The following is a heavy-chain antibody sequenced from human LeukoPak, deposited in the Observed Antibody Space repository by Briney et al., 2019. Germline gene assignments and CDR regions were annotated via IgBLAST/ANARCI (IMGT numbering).Heavy chain of an antibody. V-gene: IGHV3-23*01. D-gene: IGHD4-11*01. CDR3: ANAKSYYSNYDY. J-gene: IGHJ4*02. Sequence: GGSLRLSCAASGFTFSSYAMSWVRQAPGKGLEWVSAISGRGGSTYYADSVKGRFTISRDNSKNTLYLQMNSLSAEGTAVYSCANAKSYYSNYDYWGQGTLVTVSS. CDR2: ISGRGGST. CDR1: GFTFSSYA.